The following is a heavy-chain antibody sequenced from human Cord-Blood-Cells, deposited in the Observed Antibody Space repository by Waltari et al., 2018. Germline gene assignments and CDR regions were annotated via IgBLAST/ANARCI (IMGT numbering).Heavy chain of an antibody. CDR1: GFTFSSSW. Sequence: EVQLVESGGGLVQPGGSLRLSWSASGFTFSSSWMSWFRQAPGKGLEWVANIKQDGSEKYYVDSVKGRFTISRDNAKNSLYLQMNSLRAEDTAVYYCAREGYGDYYFDYWGQGTLVTVSS. D-gene: IGHD4-17*01. CDR2: IKQDGSEK. V-gene: IGHV3-7*01. CDR3: AREGYGDYYFDY. J-gene: IGHJ4*02.